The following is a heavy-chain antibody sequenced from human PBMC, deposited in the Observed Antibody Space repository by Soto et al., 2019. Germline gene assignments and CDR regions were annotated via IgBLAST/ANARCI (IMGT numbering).Heavy chain of an antibody. CDR2: ISGSGGST. J-gene: IGHJ6*03. Sequence: GGSLRLSCAASGFTFSSYAMSWVRQAPWKGLEWVSAISGSGGSTYYADSVKGRFTISRDNSKNTLYLQMNSLRAEDTAVYYCAKDSDYDFWSGPNYYYYMDVWGKGTTVTVSS. CDR1: GFTFSSYA. CDR3: AKDSDYDFWSGPNYYYYMDV. D-gene: IGHD3-3*01. V-gene: IGHV3-23*01.